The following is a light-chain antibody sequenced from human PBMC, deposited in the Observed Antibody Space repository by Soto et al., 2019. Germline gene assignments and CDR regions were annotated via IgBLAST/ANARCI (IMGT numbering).Light chain of an antibody. CDR1: SSDIGGYNL. V-gene: IGLV2-23*01. CDR2: EGS. CDR3: CSYAGSTTWV. J-gene: IGLJ3*02. Sequence: QSALTQPASVSGSPEQSITISCAGTSSDIGGYNLVSWYQQHPGKAPKLMIYEGSKRPSGVSTRFSGSKSGNTASLTISGLQAEDEADYYCCSYAGSTTWVFGGGTKLTVL.